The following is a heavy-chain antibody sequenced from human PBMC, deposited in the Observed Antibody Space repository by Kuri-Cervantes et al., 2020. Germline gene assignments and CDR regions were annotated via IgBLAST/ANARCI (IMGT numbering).Heavy chain of an antibody. V-gene: IGHV3-33*01. D-gene: IGHD6-13*01. CDR1: GFTFSSYG. CDR3: ARDSSSWYGSFDY. Sequence: GESLKISCAASGFTFSSYGMHWVRQAPGKGLEWVAVIWYDGSNKYYADSVKGRFTISRDNSKNTLYLQMNSLRAEDTAVYYCARDSSSWYGSFDYWGRGTLVTVSS. J-gene: IGHJ4*02. CDR2: IWYDGSNK.